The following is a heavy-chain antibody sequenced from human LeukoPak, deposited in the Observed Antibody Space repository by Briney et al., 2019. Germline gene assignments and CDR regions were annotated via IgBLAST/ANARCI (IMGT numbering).Heavy chain of an antibody. Sequence: PSETLSLTCAVYGGSFSGDYWSWIRQAPGKGLEWIGEINHRGSNNYNPSLKSRVTMSVDTSKNQFSLKLSSVTAADTAVYYCARAVGSGSFQTYYYYMDVWGKGTTVTISS. CDR1: GGSFSGDY. V-gene: IGHV4-34*01. CDR2: INHRGSN. CDR3: ARAVGSGSFQTYYYYMDV. D-gene: IGHD3-10*01. J-gene: IGHJ6*03.